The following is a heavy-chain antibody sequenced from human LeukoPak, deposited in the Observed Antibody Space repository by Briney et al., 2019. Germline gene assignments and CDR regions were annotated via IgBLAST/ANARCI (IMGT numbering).Heavy chain of an antibody. CDR2: VNPNSGGT. CDR1: GYTFTGYY. CDR3: ARVDTVSFYYGMDV. Sequence: GASVKVSCKASGYTFTGYYMHWVRQAPGQGLEWMGWVNPNSGGTNYARKLQGRVTMTRDTSISTAYMELRRLRSDDTAVYYCARVDTVSFYYGMDVWGQGTTVTVSS. D-gene: IGHD2-2*03. V-gene: IGHV1-2*02. J-gene: IGHJ6*02.